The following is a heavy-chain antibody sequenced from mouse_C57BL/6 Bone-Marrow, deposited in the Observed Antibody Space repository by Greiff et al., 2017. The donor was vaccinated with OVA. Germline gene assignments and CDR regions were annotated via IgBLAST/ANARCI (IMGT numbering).Heavy chain of an antibody. CDR3: ARRGNHDY. CDR1: GFTFSSYG. J-gene: IGHJ2*01. Sequence: EVKLQESGGDLVKPGGSLKLSCAASGFTFSSYGMSWVRQTPDKRLEWVATISSGGSYTYYPDSVKGRFTISRDNAKNTLYLQMSSLKSEDTAMYYCARRGNHDYWGQGTTLTVSS. D-gene: IGHD2-1*01. CDR2: ISSGGSYT. V-gene: IGHV5-6*01.